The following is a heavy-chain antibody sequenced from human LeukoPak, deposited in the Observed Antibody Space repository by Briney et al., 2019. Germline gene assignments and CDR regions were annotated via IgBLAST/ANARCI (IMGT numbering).Heavy chain of an antibody. J-gene: IGHJ6*03. D-gene: IGHD3-16*01. CDR1: GFTFRSYG. CDR2: ISYDANHK. CDR3: ARDGGVVGYYYYYMDV. V-gene: IGHV3-30*03. Sequence: PGGSLRLSCAASGFTFRSYGMHWVRQAPGKGLEWVAVISYDANHKNYADSVKGRFIISRDNSKNTLYLQMNSLRAEDTAVYYCARDGGVVGYYYYYMDVWGKGTTVTVSS.